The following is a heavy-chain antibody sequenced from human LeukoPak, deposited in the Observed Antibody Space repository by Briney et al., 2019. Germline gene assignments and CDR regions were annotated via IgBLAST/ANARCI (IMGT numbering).Heavy chain of an antibody. Sequence: SETLSLTCAVYGDSFSGYYWSWIRQPPGKGLEWIGEINHSGSTNNNPTLKSRVTISVDTSKNQFSLKLSSVTAADTAVYYCARRSDYDILTGYSNSRFDPWGQGTLVTVSS. CDR1: GDSFSGYY. CDR2: INHSGST. D-gene: IGHD3-9*01. CDR3: ARRSDYDILTGYSNSRFDP. V-gene: IGHV4-34*01. J-gene: IGHJ5*02.